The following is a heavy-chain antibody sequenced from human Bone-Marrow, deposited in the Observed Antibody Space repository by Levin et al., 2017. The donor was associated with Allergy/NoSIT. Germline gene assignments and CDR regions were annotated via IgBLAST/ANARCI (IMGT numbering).Heavy chain of an antibody. V-gene: IGHV4-39*01. CDR3: ARGTPVLLWVGELPPPVWFDP. CDR2: IYYSGTT. CDR1: GGSISSSSYY. Sequence: PSETLSLTCTVSGGSISSSSYYWGWIRQPPGTGLEWIGSIYYSGTTYYNPSLKSRVTISVDTSKNQFSLKLTSVTAADTAVYYCARGTPVLLWVGELPPPVWFDPWGQGTLVTVSS. D-gene: IGHD3-10*01. J-gene: IGHJ5*02.